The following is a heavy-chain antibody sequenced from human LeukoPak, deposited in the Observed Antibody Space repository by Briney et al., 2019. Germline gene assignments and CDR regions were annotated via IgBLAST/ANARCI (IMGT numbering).Heavy chain of an antibody. CDR2: ISTYNGNT. D-gene: IGHD5-18*01. Sequence: ASVKVSCKASGGTLSRPGISWVRQAPGQGLEWMGWISTYNGNTNYAQKLQGRVTMTTDTSTSTAYMELRSLRSDDTAMYYCARDRMDTGTYFDYWGQGTLVTVSS. CDR3: ARDRMDTGTYFDY. V-gene: IGHV1-18*01. J-gene: IGHJ4*02. CDR1: GGTLSRPG.